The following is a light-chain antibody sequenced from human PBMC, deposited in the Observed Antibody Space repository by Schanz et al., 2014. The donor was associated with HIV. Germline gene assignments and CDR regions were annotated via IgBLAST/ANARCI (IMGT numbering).Light chain of an antibody. CDR3: SSYTSSSIV. J-gene: IGLJ3*02. V-gene: IGLV2-14*01. CDR2: DVN. CDR1: SSDVGGYKY. Sequence: QSALTQPASVSGSPGQSITISCTGTSSDVGGYKYVSWYQQYPGKAPKLMIYDVNKRPSGVPDRFSGSKSGNTASLTISGLQAEDEADYYCSSYTSSSIVFGGGTKLTVL.